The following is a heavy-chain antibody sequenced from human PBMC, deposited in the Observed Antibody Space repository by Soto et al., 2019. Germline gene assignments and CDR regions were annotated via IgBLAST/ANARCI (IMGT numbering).Heavy chain of an antibody. D-gene: IGHD2-2*01. J-gene: IGHJ4*02. CDR2: INHSGST. CDR3: ARGPTLGVVPAATYFDY. V-gene: IGHV4-39*07. Sequence: SETLSLTCIVSNVTISSRSSYWGWIRQTPGKGLEWIGEINHSGSTNYNPSLKSRVTISVDTSKNQFSLTLSSVTAADTAVYYCARGPTLGVVPAATYFDYWGQGTPVTVSS. CDR1: NVTISSRSSY.